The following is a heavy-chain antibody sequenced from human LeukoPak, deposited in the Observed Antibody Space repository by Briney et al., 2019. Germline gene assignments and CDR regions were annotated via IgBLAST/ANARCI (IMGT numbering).Heavy chain of an antibody. Sequence: PGGSLRLSCAASGFTFSSFAMTWVRQAPGKGLEWVSGISGSGGNTYYADSVKGRCTISRDNSKNTLYLQMNSLRAEDTAVYYCAKDASPYYWGQGTLVTVSS. CDR2: ISGSGGNT. CDR1: GFTFSSFA. J-gene: IGHJ4*02. CDR3: AKDASPYY. V-gene: IGHV3-23*01.